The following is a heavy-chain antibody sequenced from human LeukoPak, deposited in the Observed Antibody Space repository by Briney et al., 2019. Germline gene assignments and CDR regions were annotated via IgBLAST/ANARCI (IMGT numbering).Heavy chain of an antibody. CDR3: ARRASSWYFDL. D-gene: IGHD6-6*01. CDR2: IYCSGST. V-gene: IGHV4-39*01. CDR1: GGSISSSSYY. Sequence: PSETLSLTCTVSGGSISSSSYYWGWLRQPPGTVLEWIGSIYCSGSTYYNPSLKSRATISVDTSTNQFSLKLSSVTAADTAVYYCARRASSWYFDLWGRGTLVTVSS. J-gene: IGHJ2*01.